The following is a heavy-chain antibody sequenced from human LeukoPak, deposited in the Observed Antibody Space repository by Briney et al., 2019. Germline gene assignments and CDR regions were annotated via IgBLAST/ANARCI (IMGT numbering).Heavy chain of an antibody. CDR3: AKGGIRSLEERGFWFDP. J-gene: IGHJ5*02. CDR1: GFTFSSYG. CDR2: ISYDGSNK. D-gene: IGHD3-3*01. V-gene: IGHV3-30*18. Sequence: PGGSLRLSCAASGFTFSSYGMHWVRQAPGKGLEWVAVISYDGSNKYYADSVKGRFTISRDNSKNTLYLQMNGLRAEDTAVYYCAKGGIRSLEERGFWFDPWGQGTLVTVSS.